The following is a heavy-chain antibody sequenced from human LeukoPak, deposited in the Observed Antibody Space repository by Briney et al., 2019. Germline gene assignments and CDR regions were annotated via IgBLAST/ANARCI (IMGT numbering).Heavy chain of an antibody. CDR3: ARDNNWGSTHY. V-gene: IGHV3-30-3*01. D-gene: IGHD7-27*01. CDR2: VSYDGSNK. CDR1: GFTFNTYA. J-gene: IGHJ4*02. Sequence: GGSLRLSCAASGFTFNTYAMPWVRQSPGKGLEWVAVVSYDGSNKYYADSVQGRFTISRDNSKNTLYLQMNTLRAEDTAVYYCARDNNWGSTHYWGQGTLVTVSS.